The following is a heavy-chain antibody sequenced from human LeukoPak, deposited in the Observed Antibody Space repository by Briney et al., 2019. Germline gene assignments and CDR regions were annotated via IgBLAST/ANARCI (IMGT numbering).Heavy chain of an antibody. CDR3: ARHTGEGSHFQH. CDR2: IYPGDSDT. CDR1: GYTFTNYW. Sequence: GESLRISCKASGYTFTNYWIGWVRQMPGKGLEWMGIIYPGDSDTRYSPSFRGQVIISADKSIRTAYLQWTSLKASDTAMYYCARHTGEGSHFQHWGQGSLVTVSS. D-gene: IGHD3-16*01. J-gene: IGHJ1*01. V-gene: IGHV5-51*01.